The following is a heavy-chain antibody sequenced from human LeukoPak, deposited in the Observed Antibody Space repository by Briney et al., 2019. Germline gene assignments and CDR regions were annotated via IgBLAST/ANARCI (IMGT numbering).Heavy chain of an antibody. CDR2: IYFSGTT. V-gene: IGHV4-59*08. J-gene: IGHJ5*02. CDR1: GGSINAYY. D-gene: IGHD6-13*01. CDR3: ARRRAEGGSNGHYNWFDP. Sequence: SETLSLTCTVSGGSINAYYWGWIRQPPGKGLEWIGYIYFSGTTKYNPSLESRVTISVDTSKNQFSLKLSSVTAADTAVDYCARRRAEGGSNGHYNWFDPWGQGILVTVSS.